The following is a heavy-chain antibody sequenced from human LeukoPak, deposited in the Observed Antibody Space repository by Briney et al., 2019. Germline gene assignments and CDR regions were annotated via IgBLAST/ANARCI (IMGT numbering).Heavy chain of an antibody. CDR3: ASHPGARYSRSHGNFDY. J-gene: IGHJ4*02. D-gene: IGHD6-6*01. Sequence: GGPLRLSCAASGFTFSSYSMNWVRQAPGKGLEWVSYISSSSSNIYYADQVKGRFTIARDNDKNSLYLQMNSLSAEDTAVYYCASHPGARYSRSHGNFDYWGQGTLVTVSS. CDR1: GFTFSSYS. CDR2: ISSSSSNI. V-gene: IGHV3-21*01.